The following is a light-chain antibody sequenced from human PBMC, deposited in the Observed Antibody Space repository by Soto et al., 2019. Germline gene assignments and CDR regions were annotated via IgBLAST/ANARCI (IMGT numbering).Light chain of an antibody. V-gene: IGKV1-39*01. Sequence: DIQLTQSPSSLSASLGDRVTITCRASQSISTYLNWYQHKPGKAPKLLIYAASSLRSGAPSRFSGSGSGTDFTLTISSLQPEDVATYYCQHSYDTPRTFGQGTKVDIK. J-gene: IGKJ1*01. CDR2: AAS. CDR3: QHSYDTPRT. CDR1: QSISTY.